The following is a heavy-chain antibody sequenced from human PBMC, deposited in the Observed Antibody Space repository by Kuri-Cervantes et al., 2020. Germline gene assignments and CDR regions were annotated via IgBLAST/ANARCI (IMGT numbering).Heavy chain of an antibody. J-gene: IGHJ4*02. CDR3: ARDGVARYYDFWSGYYYLAGHDYYFDY. Sequence: ASVKVSCKASGYTFTGYYMHWVRQAPGQGLEWMGWINPNSGGTNYAQKFQGRVTMTRDTSISTAYMELSRLRSDDTAVHYCARDGVARYYDFWSGYYYLAGHDYYFDYWGQGTLVTVSS. CDR2: INPNSGGT. V-gene: IGHV1-2*02. CDR1: GYTFTGYY. D-gene: IGHD3-3*01.